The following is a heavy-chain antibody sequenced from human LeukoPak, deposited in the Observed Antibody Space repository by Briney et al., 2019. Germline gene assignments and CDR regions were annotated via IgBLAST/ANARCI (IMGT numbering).Heavy chain of an antibody. D-gene: IGHD3-9*01. J-gene: IGHJ3*02. CDR2: IWYDGSNK. Sequence: DPGRSLRLSCAASGFTFSSYGMHWVRQAPGKGLEWVAVIWYDGSNKYYADSVKGRFTISRDNSKNTLYLQMNSLRAEDTAVYYCARDAPSYYDILTGYYRRAFDIWGQGTMVTVSS. CDR3: ARDAPSYYDILTGYYRRAFDI. CDR1: GFTFSSYG. V-gene: IGHV3-33*08.